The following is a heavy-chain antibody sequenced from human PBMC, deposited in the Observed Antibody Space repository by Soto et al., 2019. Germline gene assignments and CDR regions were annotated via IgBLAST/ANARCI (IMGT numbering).Heavy chain of an antibody. CDR1: GFTFSSYW. J-gene: IGHJ6*02. V-gene: IGHV3-74*01. D-gene: IGHD6-19*01. CDR3: ARDLIAVAGKGYYYYYGMDV. CDR2: INSDGSST. Sequence: EVQLVESGGGLVQPGGSLRLSCAASGFTFSSYWMHWVRQAPGKGLVWVSRINSDGSSTSYADSVKGRFTISRDNAKKPXYXXMNSLRAEDTAVYYCARDLIAVAGKGYYYYYGMDVWGQGTTVTVS.